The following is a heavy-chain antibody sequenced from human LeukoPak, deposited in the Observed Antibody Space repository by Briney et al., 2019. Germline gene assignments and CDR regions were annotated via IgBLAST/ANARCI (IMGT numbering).Heavy chain of an antibody. V-gene: IGHV3-23*01. CDR2: ISSSGGST. J-gene: IGHJ5*02. Sequence: GGSLRLSCAASGLTFNIYAMNWVRQAPGKGLEWVSAISSSGGSTYYADSVKGRFTISRDNSKNTLYLQMNSLRAEDTAVYYCAKGSGANIVVIPAALEPWGQGTLVTVSS. D-gene: IGHD2-2*01. CDR1: GLTFNIYA. CDR3: AKGSGANIVVIPAALEP.